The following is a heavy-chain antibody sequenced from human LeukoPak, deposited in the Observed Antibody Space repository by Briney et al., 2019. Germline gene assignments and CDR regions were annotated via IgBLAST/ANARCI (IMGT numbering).Heavy chain of an antibody. CDR1: GYTFTSYY. Sequence: SVKVSCKASGYTFTSYYMHWVRQAPGQGLEWMGIINPSGGNTSYAQKFQGRVTMTRDMSTSTVYMELSSLRSEDTAVYYCTRDVVAGLYYYYYYYMDVWGKGTTVTVSS. V-gene: IGHV1-46*03. CDR3: TRDVVAGLYYYYYYYMDV. CDR2: INPSGGNT. J-gene: IGHJ6*03. D-gene: IGHD6-19*01.